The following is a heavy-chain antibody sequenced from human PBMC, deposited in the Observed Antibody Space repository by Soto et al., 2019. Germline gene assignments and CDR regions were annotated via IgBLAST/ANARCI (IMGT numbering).Heavy chain of an antibody. V-gene: IGHV4-4*07. CDR3: ARACSSNSCYDVFDY. CDR1: GGSISSYY. D-gene: IGHD2-2*01. CDR2: IYTSGST. Sequence: LSLTCTVSGGSISSYYWSWIRQPAGKGLEWIGRIYTSGSTNYNPSLKSRVTMSVDTSKNQFSLKLSSVTAADTAVYYCARACSSNSCYDVFDYCGQGTLVTVSS. J-gene: IGHJ4*02.